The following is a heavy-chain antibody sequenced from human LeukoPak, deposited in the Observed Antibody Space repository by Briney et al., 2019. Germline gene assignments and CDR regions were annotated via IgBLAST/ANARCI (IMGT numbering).Heavy chain of an antibody. V-gene: IGHV3-23*01. CDR3: AKVQYVYYGSGSYDMDV. J-gene: IGHJ6*02. D-gene: IGHD3-10*01. CDR2: ISGSGNST. CDR1: GFTVSSNY. Sequence: PGGSLRLSCAASGFTVSSNYMSWVRQAPGKGLEWVSAISGSGNSTYYADSVKGRFTISRDYSKNTLYLQMNSLSAEDTAIYYCAKVQYVYYGSGSYDMDVWGQGTPVTVSS.